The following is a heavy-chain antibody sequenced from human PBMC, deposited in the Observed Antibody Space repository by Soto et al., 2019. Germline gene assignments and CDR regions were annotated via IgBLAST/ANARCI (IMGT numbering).Heavy chain of an antibody. J-gene: IGHJ6*02. Sequence: GGSLRLSCAASGFTFSDYYMSWIRQAPGKGLEWVSYISSSGSTIYYADSVKGRFTISRDNAKNSLYLQMNSLRAEDTAVYYCASRPVFVGLRLGYYYYGMDVWGQGTTVTVSS. CDR3: ASRPVFVGLRLGYYYYGMDV. CDR1: GFTFSDYY. CDR2: ISSSGSTI. V-gene: IGHV3-11*01. D-gene: IGHD3-16*01.